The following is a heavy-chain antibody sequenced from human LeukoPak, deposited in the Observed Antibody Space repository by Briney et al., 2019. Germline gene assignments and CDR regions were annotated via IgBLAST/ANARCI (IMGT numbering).Heavy chain of an antibody. J-gene: IGHJ4*02. V-gene: IGHV3-30*02. CDR3: AKDCVQCGFDY. D-gene: IGHD1-1*01. Sequence: GGSLRLSCAASGFNFTIYVIHWVRQAPGKGLEWVAFIRYDGSKYYADSVKGRFTISRDISKNTMFLQMNSLRPEDTSVYYCAKDCVQCGFDYWGQGTLVTVSS. CDR2: IRYDGSK. CDR1: GFNFTIYV.